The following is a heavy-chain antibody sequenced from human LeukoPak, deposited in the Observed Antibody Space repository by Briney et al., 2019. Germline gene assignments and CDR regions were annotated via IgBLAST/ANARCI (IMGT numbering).Heavy chain of an antibody. V-gene: IGHV4-39*07. CDR3: ARSPRIAATIWDFVHYYFDY. D-gene: IGHD5-12*01. J-gene: IGHJ4*01. Sequence: KPSETLSLTCTVSGGSISSSSYYWGWIRQPPGKGLEWIGSIYYSGSTDYNPSLKSRVTISVDTSKNHFSLKLSSVTAADTAMYYCARSPRIAATIWDFVHYYFDYWGPGTLVTVSS. CDR1: GGSISSSSYY. CDR2: IYYSGST.